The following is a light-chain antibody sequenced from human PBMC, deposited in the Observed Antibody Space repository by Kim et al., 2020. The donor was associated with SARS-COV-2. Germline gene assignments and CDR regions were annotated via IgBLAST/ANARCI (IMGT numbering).Light chain of an antibody. Sequence: QSALTQPASVSGSPGQSITISCTGSSSDVGSYNLVSWYQQHPGKAPKLVIYEVSERPSGVSNRFTGSKSGNTASLTISGLQAEDEADYYCCSYVGSRIFAGFGGGTQLTVL. CDR1: SSDVGSYNL. CDR2: EVS. CDR3: CSYVGSRIFAG. J-gene: IGLJ2*01. V-gene: IGLV2-23*02.